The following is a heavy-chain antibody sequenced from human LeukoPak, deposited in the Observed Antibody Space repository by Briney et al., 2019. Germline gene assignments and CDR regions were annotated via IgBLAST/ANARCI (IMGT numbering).Heavy chain of an antibody. CDR2: IYSGGST. CDR1: GFTVSSNY. CDR3: ARSTPYCSGGSCYSGSRYYFDY. Sequence: GGSLRLSCAASGFTVSSNYMSWVRQAPGKGLEWVSVIYSGGSTYYADSVKGRFTISRDNSKNTLYLQMNSLRAEDTAVYYCARSTPYCSGGSCYSGSRYYFDYWGQGTLVTVSS. V-gene: IGHV3-66*01. D-gene: IGHD2-15*01. J-gene: IGHJ4*02.